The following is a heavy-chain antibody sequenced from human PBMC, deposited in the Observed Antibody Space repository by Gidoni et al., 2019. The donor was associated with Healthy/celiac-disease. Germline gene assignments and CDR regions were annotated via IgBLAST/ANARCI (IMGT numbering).Heavy chain of an antibody. V-gene: IGHV1-69*01. D-gene: IGHD2-2*01. CDR1: GGTFSSYA. J-gene: IGHJ6*02. CDR3: ASCNTSCYGGYYYGMDV. CDR2: IIPILGTA. Sequence: QVQLVQSGAEVKKPGSSVKVSCKASGGTFSSYAISWVRQAPGQGLEWMGGIIPILGTANYAQKFQGRVTITADESTSTAYMELSSLRSEDTAVYYCASCNTSCYGGYYYGMDVWGQGTTVTVSS.